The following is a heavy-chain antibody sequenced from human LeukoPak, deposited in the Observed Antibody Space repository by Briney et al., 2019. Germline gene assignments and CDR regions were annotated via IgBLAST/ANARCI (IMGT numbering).Heavy chain of an antibody. J-gene: IGHJ4*02. CDR3: ARDRSSGYGVDY. D-gene: IGHD3-22*01. Sequence: GGSLRLSCVASEFTFSSYNMNWARQAPGKGLEWVSSISSSSSYIYYADSVRGRFTISRDNAKNSLYLQMNSLRAEDTAVYYCARDRSSGYGVDYWGQGTLVTVSS. CDR1: EFTFSSYN. V-gene: IGHV3-21*04. CDR2: ISSSSSYI.